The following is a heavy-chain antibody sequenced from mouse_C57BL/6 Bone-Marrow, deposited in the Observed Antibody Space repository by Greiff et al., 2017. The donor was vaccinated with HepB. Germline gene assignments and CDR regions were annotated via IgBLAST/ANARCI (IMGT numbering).Heavy chain of an antibody. D-gene: IGHD2-1*01. CDR2: IWSGGST. V-gene: IGHV2-2*01. CDR3: ARNRWYPSWFAY. CDR1: GFSLTSYG. J-gene: IGHJ3*01. Sequence: VQLVESGPGLVQPSQSLSITCTVSGFSLTSYGVHWVRQSPGKGLEWLGVIWSGGSTDYNAAFISRLSISKDNSKSQVFFKMNSLQADDTAIYYCARNRWYPSWFAYWGQGTLVTVSA.